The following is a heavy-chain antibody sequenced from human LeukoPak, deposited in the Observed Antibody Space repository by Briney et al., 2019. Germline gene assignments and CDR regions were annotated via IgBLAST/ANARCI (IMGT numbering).Heavy chain of an antibody. V-gene: IGHV5-51*01. J-gene: IGHJ6*03. D-gene: IGHD2-2*01. CDR2: TYPGDSDT. Sequence: GESLKISCKGSGYSFTSYWIGWVRQMPGKGLEWMGITYPGDSDTRYSPSFQGQVTISADKSISTAYLQWSSLKASDTAMYYCARHVSVVVPAAISYYYYMDVWGKGTTVTVSS. CDR1: GYSFTSYW. CDR3: ARHVSVVVPAAISYYYYMDV.